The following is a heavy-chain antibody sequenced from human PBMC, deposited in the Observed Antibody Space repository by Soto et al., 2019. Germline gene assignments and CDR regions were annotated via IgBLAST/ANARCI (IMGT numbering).Heavy chain of an antibody. CDR3: AREIRGLQNRYYYYGLDV. Sequence: PSETLSLTCTVSGGSISSDFWNWIRQPPGKGLEWIGYVYYTGSTNYNPSLRSRVTISVDTSKNQFSLKLTSVTAADTAVYYCAREIRGLQNRYYYYGLDVWGQGTTVTVSS. V-gene: IGHV4-59*01. CDR1: GGSISSDF. CDR2: VYYTGST. J-gene: IGHJ6*02.